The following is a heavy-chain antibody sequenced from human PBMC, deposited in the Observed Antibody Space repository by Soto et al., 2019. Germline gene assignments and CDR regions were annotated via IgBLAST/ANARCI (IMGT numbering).Heavy chain of an antibody. J-gene: IGHJ4*02. CDR3: ARETSI. CDR1: GGSISSGGYY. CDR2: IYYSGYT. V-gene: IGHV4-31*03. Sequence: QVQLQESGPGLVKPSQTLSLTCTVSGGSISSGGYYWNWIRQHPGKGLEWIGYIYYSGYTYYNPSLKRRVTLSVDPAKNQFSLKPSSVTAAGTAVYYCARETSIWGQGTLVTVSS.